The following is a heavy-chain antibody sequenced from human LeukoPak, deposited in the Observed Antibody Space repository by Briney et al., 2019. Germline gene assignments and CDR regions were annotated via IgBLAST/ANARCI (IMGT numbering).Heavy chain of an antibody. CDR1: GFDFSSYA. D-gene: IGHD6-13*01. Sequence: GGSLRLSCEASGFDFSSYAMSWVRQAPGKGLERVSTIGGKAVPTFYEDSVKGRFTISRDNPKNTLYLQMNSLRAEDTAVYYCAKDGKIAAAGTGPWGQGTLVTVSS. J-gene: IGHJ5*02. CDR3: AKDGKIAAAGTGP. V-gene: IGHV3-23*01. CDR2: IGGKAVPT.